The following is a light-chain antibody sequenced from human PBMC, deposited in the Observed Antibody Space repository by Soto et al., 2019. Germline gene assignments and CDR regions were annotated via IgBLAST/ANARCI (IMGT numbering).Light chain of an antibody. Sequence: EIVMTQSPATLSVTPGEGATLSCRASQRISSNLAWYQQKPGQAPRLLIYGASTRASGIPARFRGSGSGTEFTLTITSLQSEDFAVYYCQQYYKWPQWTIGQGTKVDIK. J-gene: IGKJ1*01. V-gene: IGKV3-15*01. CDR1: QRISSN. CDR3: QQYYKWPQWT. CDR2: GAS.